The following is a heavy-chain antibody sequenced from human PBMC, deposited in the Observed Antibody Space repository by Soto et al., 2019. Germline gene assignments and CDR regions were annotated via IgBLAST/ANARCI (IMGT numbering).Heavy chain of an antibody. V-gene: IGHV3-21*01. CDR1: GYTFTGYY. D-gene: IGHD3-3*01. J-gene: IGHJ6*02. CDR3: ARDRLVRGYDFWSGYPSYGMDV. CDR2: ISSSSSYI. Sequence: SCKASGYTFTGYYMNWVRQAPGKGLEWVSSISSSSSYIYYADSVKGRFTISRDNAKNSLYLQMNSLRAEDTAVYYCARDRLVRGYDFWSGYPSYGMDVWGQGTTVTVSS.